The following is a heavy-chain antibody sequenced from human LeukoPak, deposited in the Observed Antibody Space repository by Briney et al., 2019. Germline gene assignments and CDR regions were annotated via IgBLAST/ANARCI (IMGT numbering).Heavy chain of an antibody. V-gene: IGHV4-39*01. CDR1: GGSISSSSYY. CDR2: IYYSGST. D-gene: IGHD2-15*01. J-gene: IGHJ4*02. CDR3: ARPRLPGLFDY. Sequence: SETLSLTCTVSGGSISSSSYYWGWIRRPPGKGLEWIGSIYYSGSTYYNPSLKSRVTISVDTSKNQFSLKLSSVTAADTAVYYCARPRLPGLFDYWGQGTLVTVSS.